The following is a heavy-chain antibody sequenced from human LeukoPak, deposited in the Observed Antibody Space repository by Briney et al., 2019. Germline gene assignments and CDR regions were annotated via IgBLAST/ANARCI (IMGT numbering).Heavy chain of an antibody. D-gene: IGHD5-12*01. CDR2: IKQDGSEI. Sequence: GGSLRLSCAASGFTFSNYWMNWVRQAPGKGLEWVANIKQDGSEIYYVDSVKGRFTISRDNAKNSLYLQMSSLRAEDTAVYYCARDGMATINSWGQGTVVTVSS. CDR1: GFTFSNYW. V-gene: IGHV3-7*01. J-gene: IGHJ4*02. CDR3: ARDGMATINS.